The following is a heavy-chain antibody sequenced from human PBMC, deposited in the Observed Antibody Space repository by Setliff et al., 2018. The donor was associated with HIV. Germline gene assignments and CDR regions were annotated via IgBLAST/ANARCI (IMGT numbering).Heavy chain of an antibody. CDR1: GYTFTDYY. CDR3: AIKQGYYDSSGFLSD. Sequence: ASVKVSCKVSGYTFTDYYLHWVQQAPAKGLEWMGLVDPEDGKTIYAEKFQGRVTITADTSLDTAYMELSSLRSEDTAIYYCAIKQGYYDSSGFLSDWGQGTLVTVSS. D-gene: IGHD3-22*01. J-gene: IGHJ4*02. CDR2: VDPEDGKT. V-gene: IGHV1-69-2*01.